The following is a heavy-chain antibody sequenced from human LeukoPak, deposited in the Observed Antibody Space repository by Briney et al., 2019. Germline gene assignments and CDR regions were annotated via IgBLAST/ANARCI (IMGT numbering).Heavy chain of an antibody. V-gene: IGHV4-4*07. CDR3: ARWNSVSSSFDF. J-gene: IGHJ4*02. CDR1: GGSISSYY. D-gene: IGHD1-26*01. CDR2: IYHSGST. Sequence: PSETLSLTCSVPGGSISSYYWSWIPQRPGKGLEWIARIYHSGSTNYNPSLKSRVTISVDKSKNQFSLKLSAVTAADTAVYYCARWNSVSSSFDFWGQGTLVTVSS.